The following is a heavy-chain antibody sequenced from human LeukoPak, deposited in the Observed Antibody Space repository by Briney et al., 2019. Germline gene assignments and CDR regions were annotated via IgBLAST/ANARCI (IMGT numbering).Heavy chain of an antibody. D-gene: IGHD6-13*01. V-gene: IGHV3-9*01. CDR2: ISWNSGSI. CDR3: ARDTAAALDY. CDR1: GFIFNNYA. J-gene: IGHJ4*02. Sequence: PGGSLRLSCAGSGFIFNNYAMHWVRQPPGKGLEWVSGISWNSGSIDYADSVKGRFTISRDNAKSSLYLQMNSLKIEDTAVYYCARDTAAALDYWGQGILVTVSS.